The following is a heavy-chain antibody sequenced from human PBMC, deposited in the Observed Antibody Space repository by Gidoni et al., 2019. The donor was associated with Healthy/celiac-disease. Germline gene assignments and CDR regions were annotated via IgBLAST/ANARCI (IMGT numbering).Heavy chain of an antibody. J-gene: IGHJ4*02. D-gene: IGHD3-22*01. V-gene: IGHV3-30*18. CDR2: ISYDGSNK. Sequence: QVQLVESGGGVVQPGRSLRLSCAASGFTFSSYGMHWVRQAPGKGLEVVAVISYDGSNKYYADSVKGRFTISRDNSKNTLYLQMNSLRAEDTAVYYCAKGPTYYYDSSGYYYFDYWGQGTLVTVSS. CDR1: GFTFSSYG. CDR3: AKGPTYYYDSSGYYYFDY.